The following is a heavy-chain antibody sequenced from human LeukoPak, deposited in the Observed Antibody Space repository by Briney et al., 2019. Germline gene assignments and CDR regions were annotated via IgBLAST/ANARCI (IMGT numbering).Heavy chain of an antibody. Sequence: GRSLRLSCAASGFPFSSFGMHWVRHAPGKGLEWVARLVYDGIINYGDFAKGRFTISRDNSKSALYLEMNSLRVEDSGIYYCARDLSAAYDFWGQGVVVTVSS. D-gene: IGHD2-21*01. J-gene: IGHJ4*02. CDR3: ARDLSAAYDF. V-gene: IGHV3-33*01. CDR2: LVYDGII. CDR1: GFPFSSFG.